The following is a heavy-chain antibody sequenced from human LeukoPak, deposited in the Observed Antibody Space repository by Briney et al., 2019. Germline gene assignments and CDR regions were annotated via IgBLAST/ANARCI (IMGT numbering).Heavy chain of an antibody. J-gene: IGHJ4*02. CDR3: ASAAAAAPLGY. V-gene: IGHV3-66*01. CDR2: IYSGGST. D-gene: IGHD6-13*01. Sequence: GGSLRLSCAASGFTVSSNYMSWVRQAPGKGLEWVSVIYSGGSTYYADSVKGRFTISRDNSKSTLYLQMNSLRAEDTAVYYCASAAAAAPLGYWGQGTLVTVSS. CDR1: GFTVSSNY.